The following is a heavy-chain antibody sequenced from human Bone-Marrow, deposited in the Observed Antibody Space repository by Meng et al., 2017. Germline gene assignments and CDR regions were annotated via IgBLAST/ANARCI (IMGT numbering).Heavy chain of an antibody. CDR1: GGSIVNFY. Sequence: SETLSLTCTVSGGSIVNFYWNWIRQPAGKGLEWIGRVYASGNTNYNPSLKSRVTMSVDTSKNQLSLKLKSATAADTAVYYCARVHKSYPYYGSGRGGHAKNTCYFDYWGQGTLVTVSS. CDR2: VYASGNT. V-gene: IGHV4-4*07. CDR3: ARVHKSYPYYGSGRGGHAKNTCYFDY. J-gene: IGHJ4*02. D-gene: IGHD3-10*01.